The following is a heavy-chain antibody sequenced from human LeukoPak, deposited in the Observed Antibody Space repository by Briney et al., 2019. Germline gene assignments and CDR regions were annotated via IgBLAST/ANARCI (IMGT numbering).Heavy chain of an antibody. CDR3: TTDVLDPYYYGMDV. CDR1: GFTFSNAW. V-gene: IGHV3-15*01. CDR2: IKSKTDGGTT. J-gene: IGHJ6*02. D-gene: IGHD3/OR15-3a*01. Sequence: GGSLRLSCAASGFTFSNAWMSWVRQAPGKGLEWVGRIKSKTDGGTTDYAAPVKGRFTISRDDSKNTLYLQMNSLKTEDTAVYYCTTDVLDPYYYGMDVWSQGTTVTVSS.